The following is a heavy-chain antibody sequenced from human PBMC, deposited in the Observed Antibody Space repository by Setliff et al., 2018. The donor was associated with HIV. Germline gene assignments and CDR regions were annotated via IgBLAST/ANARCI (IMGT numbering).Heavy chain of an antibody. CDR1: GGSISSGTYY. CDR2: IYYSGNT. D-gene: IGHD4-17*01. J-gene: IGHJ3*01. CDR3: ASDYGDYGAFDV. Sequence: PSETLSLTCTVSGGSISSGTYYWGWIRQPPGKGLEWIGSIYYSGNTYYNPSLKTRVTISIDASGNHFSLNLSSVTAADTAVYYCASDYGDYGAFDVWGQGTMVTVSS. V-gene: IGHV4-39*02.